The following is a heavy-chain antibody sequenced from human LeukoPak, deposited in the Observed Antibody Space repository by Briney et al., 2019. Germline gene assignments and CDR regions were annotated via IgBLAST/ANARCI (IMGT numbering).Heavy chain of an antibody. CDR2: ISSKGGST. CDR3: AREGGYQLLWRWFDP. V-gene: IGHV3-64*01. Sequence: GGSLRLSCAASGFTFSSYGMHWVRQAPGKGLEYVSGISSKGGSTYYANSVKGRFTISRDNSKNTLYLQMGSLRAEDMAVYYCAREGGYQLLWRWFDPWGQGTLVAVSS. J-gene: IGHJ5*02. D-gene: IGHD2-2*01. CDR1: GFTFSSYG.